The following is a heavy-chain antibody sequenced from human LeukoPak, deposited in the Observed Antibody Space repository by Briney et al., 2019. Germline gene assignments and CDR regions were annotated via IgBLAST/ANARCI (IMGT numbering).Heavy chain of an antibody. CDR2: IYYSGST. Sequence: SETLSLTCTVSGGSVSSGSYYWSWIRQPPGKGLEWIGYIYYSGSTNYNPSLKSRVTISVDTSKNQFSLKLSSVTAADTAVYYCAGDGATGEFDYWGQGTLVTVSS. J-gene: IGHJ4*02. V-gene: IGHV4-61*01. D-gene: IGHD7-27*01. CDR1: GGSVSSGSYY. CDR3: AGDGATGEFDY.